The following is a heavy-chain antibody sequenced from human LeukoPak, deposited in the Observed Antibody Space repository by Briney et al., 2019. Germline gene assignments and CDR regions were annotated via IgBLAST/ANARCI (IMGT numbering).Heavy chain of an antibody. Sequence: GASVKVSCKASIYTFTSYDINWVGEAAGPGLEWMGWMNSNLGRTGYAQKFQGRITLTREPSIKAASLALTDPRAEDTAIYYCARLSQTPDYYTLGGYYYLGYWGQGTPVTVSS. J-gene: IGHJ4*02. CDR2: MNSNLGRT. CDR1: IYTFTSYD. CDR3: ARLSQTPDYYTLGGYYYLGY. D-gene: IGHD3-10*01. V-gene: IGHV1-8*01.